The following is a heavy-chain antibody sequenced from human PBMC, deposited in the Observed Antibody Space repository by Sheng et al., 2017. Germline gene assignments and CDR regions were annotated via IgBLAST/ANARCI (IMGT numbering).Heavy chain of an antibody. CDR2: IWYDGSNP. J-gene: IGHJ4*02. D-gene: IGHD3-16*01. CDR1: GFTFNNYG. CDR3: ARGELWLLDY. Sequence: QVQLVESGGGVVQPGRSLRLSCAASGFTFNNYGMHWVRQAPGKGLEWVALIWYDGSNPYYADSVKGRFTISRDNSKNTLYLQMNSLRAEDTAVYYCARGELWLLDYWGQGTLLTVSS. V-gene: IGHV3-33*01.